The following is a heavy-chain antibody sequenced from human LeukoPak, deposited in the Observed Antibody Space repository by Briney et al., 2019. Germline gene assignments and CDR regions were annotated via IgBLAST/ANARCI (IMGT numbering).Heavy chain of an antibody. V-gene: IGHV3-74*01. CDR2: INSDGSIT. CDR3: VKVTVAGFVDY. CDR1: GFTFSSYW. J-gene: IGHJ4*02. Sequence: GGSLRLSCAASGFTFSSYWMPWVRQAPGKGLVWVSRINSDGSITSYADSVKGRFTISRDNAKNTLYLQMNSLGAEDTALYYCVKVTVAGFVDYWGQGTLVTVSS. D-gene: IGHD2-15*01.